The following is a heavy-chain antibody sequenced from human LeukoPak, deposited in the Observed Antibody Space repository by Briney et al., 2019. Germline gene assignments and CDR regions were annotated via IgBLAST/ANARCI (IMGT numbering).Heavy chain of an antibody. CDR2: INPNGGST. D-gene: IGHD2-2*01. J-gene: IGHJ4*02. CDR3: ARRVYCSSSSCSHFDY. V-gene: IGHV1-46*01. Sequence: ASVKVSCKASGYTFTTYYMHRVRQAPGQGLEWMGIINPNGGSTTYAQKFQGRVTMTRDTSTSTVYMELSSLGSEDTAVYFCARRVYCSSSSCSHFDYWGQGTPVTVSS. CDR1: GYTFTTYY.